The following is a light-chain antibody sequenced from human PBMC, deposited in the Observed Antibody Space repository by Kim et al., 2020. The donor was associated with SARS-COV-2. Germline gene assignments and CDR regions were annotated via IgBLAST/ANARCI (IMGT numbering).Light chain of an antibody. J-gene: IGKJ4*01. CDR1: QSVGNS. Sequence: PGERATLSCRASQSVGNSLAWFQQKPGQAPRLLIFETSNRATGIPARFSGSGSGTAFTLTISSLEPEDFAVYYCQQRYNWPLTFGGGTKADI. V-gene: IGKV3-11*01. CDR2: ETS. CDR3: QQRYNWPLT.